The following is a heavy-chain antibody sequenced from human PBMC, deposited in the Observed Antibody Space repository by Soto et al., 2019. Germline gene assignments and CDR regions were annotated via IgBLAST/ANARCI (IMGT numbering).Heavy chain of an antibody. CDR2: ISYDGSNK. D-gene: IGHD2-2*01. J-gene: IGHJ4*02. CDR3: AKAVCSSTSCYPVY. V-gene: IGHV3-30*18. CDR1: GFTFSSYG. Sequence: GGSLRLSCAASGFTFSSYGMHWVRQAPGKGLEWVAVISYDGSNKYYADSVKGRFTISRDNSKNTLYLQMNSLRAEDTAVYYCAKAVCSSTSCYPVYWGQGTLVTVSS.